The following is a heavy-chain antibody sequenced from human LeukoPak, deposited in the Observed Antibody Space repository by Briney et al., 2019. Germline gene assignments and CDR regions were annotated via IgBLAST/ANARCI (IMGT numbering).Heavy chain of an antibody. CDR3: ARFYSNYDTYYGMDV. CDR1: GYSFTSYW. D-gene: IGHD4-11*01. Sequence: GESLKISCKGSGYSFTSYWIGWVRQMPGKGLEWMGIIYPGDSDTRYSPFFQGQVTISADKSISTAYLQWSSLKASDTAMYYCARFYSNYDTYYGMDVWGQGTTVTVSS. CDR2: IYPGDSDT. V-gene: IGHV5-51*01. J-gene: IGHJ6*02.